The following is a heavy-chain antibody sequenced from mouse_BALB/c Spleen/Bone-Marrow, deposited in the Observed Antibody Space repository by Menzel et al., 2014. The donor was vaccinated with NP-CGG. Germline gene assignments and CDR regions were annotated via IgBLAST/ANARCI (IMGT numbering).Heavy chain of an antibody. J-gene: IGHJ2*01. Sequence: EVKLMESGPELVKPGASVKMSCKASGYTFTSYVMHWVKRKPGQGLEWIGYINPYNDGTKYNEKFKGRATLTSDKSSSTAYMELSSLTSEDSAVYYCARGVYYYGSSPYYFDYWGQGTTLTVSS. CDR2: INPYNDGT. CDR3: ARGVYYYGSSPYYFDY. V-gene: IGHV1-14*01. D-gene: IGHD1-1*01. CDR1: GYTFTSYV.